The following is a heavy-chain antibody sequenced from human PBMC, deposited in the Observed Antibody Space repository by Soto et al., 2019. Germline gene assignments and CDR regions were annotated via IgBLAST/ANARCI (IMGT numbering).Heavy chain of an antibody. CDR2: ISYSGST. CDR1: GGSVSSGGYY. J-gene: IGHJ6*02. CDR3: ARALPSYYYYGMDV. Sequence: QVQLQESGPGLVKPSQTLSLTCTVSGGSVSSGGYYWSWIRQHPGKGLEWIGYISYSGSTYYNPSLKGRPTISIDTSKNQFSLKLSSVTAADTAVYYCARALPSYYYYGMDVWGQGTTVTVSS. V-gene: IGHV4-31*03.